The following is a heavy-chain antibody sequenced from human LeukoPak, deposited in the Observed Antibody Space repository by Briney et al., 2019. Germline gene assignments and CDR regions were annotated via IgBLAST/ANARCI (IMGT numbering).Heavy chain of an antibody. Sequence: PGGSLRLSCAASGFTFSSYAMSWVRQAPGKGLEWVGRIYSKTDGGTTDYAAPVKGRFTISRDDSKNTLYLQMNSLKTEDTALYYCTTDIGGLQPDYWGQGTLVTVSS. J-gene: IGHJ4*02. CDR3: TTDIGGLQPDY. CDR1: GFTFSSYA. V-gene: IGHV3-15*01. CDR2: IYSKTDGGTT. D-gene: IGHD5-24*01.